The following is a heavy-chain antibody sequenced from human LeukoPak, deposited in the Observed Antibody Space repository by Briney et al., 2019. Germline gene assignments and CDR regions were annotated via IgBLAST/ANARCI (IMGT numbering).Heavy chain of an antibody. CDR3: AIEGYSSSWYAY. CDR2: INPNSGGT. CDR1: VDTPTAVF. V-gene: IGHV1-2*03. Sequence: GASVKVSSTPSVDTPTAVFVHTGPGAPGQGLGWMGWINPNSGGTNYAQKLQGRVTMTRDTSISTAYTELSRLRSDATAVYSCAIEGYSSSWYAYWGQGTLVTVSS. D-gene: IGHD6-13*01. J-gene: IGHJ4*02.